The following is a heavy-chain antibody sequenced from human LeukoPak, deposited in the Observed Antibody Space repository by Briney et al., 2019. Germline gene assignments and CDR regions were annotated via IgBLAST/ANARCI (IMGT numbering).Heavy chain of an antibody. D-gene: IGHD6-19*01. CDR2: INTNTGNP. CDR3: ARDLRARYSSGWYRWFDP. V-gene: IGHV7-4-1*02. J-gene: IGHJ5*02. Sequence: ASVKVSCKASGYTFTSYAMNWARQAPGQGLEWMGWINTNTGNPTYAQGFTGRFVFSLDTSVSTAYLQISSLKAEDTAVYYCARDLRARYSSGWYRWFDPWGQGTLVTVSS. CDR1: GYTFTSYA.